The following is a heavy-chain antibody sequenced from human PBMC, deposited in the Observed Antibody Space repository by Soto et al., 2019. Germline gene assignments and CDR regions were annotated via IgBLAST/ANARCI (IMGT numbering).Heavy chain of an antibody. CDR3: VKAGGPNYDYVWGSYRYTGVGGYFDY. CDR2: ISSNGGST. D-gene: IGHD3-16*02. CDR1: GFTFSSYA. V-gene: IGHV3-64D*08. Sequence: GGSLRLSCSASGFTFSSYAMHWVRQAPGKGLEYVSAISSNGGSTYYADSVKGRFTISRDNSKNTLYLQMSSLRAEDTAVYYCVKAGGPNYDYVWGSYRYTGVGGYFDYWGQGTLVTVSS. J-gene: IGHJ4*02.